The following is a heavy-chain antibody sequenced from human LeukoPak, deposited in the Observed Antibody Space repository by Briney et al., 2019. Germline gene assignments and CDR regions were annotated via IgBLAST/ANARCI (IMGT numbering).Heavy chain of an antibody. CDR1: GFTFTNYA. Sequence: GGSLRLSCAASGFTFTNYAMSWVRQAPGKGLEWVSGITGRDGSRFYADSVKGRFTISRDNSKKTLYLQMNSLRAEDTAVYYCAKDAHDYGDYYFDYWSQGTLVTVSS. V-gene: IGHV3-23*01. CDR3: AKDAHDYGDYYFDY. CDR2: ITGRDGSR. D-gene: IGHD4-17*01. J-gene: IGHJ4*02.